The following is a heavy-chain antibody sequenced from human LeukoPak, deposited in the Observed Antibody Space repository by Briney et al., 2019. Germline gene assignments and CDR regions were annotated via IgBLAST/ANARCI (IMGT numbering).Heavy chain of an antibody. CDR2: INHSGST. CDR3: ARSYTAKPLDY. CDR1: GGSFSGYY. Sequence: PSETLSLTCAVYGGSFSGYYWSWIRQPPGKGLEWIGEINHSGSTNYNPSLKSRVTISVDTSKNQFSLKLSSVTAADTAVYYCARSYTAKPLDYWGQGTLVTVSS. J-gene: IGHJ4*02. V-gene: IGHV4-34*01. D-gene: IGHD5-18*01.